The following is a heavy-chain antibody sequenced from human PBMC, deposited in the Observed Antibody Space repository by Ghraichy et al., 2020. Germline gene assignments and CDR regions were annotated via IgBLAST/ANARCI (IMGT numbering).Heavy chain of an antibody. J-gene: IGHJ5*02. CDR1: GGSISSYY. V-gene: IGHV4-59*01. D-gene: IGHD1-26*01. CDR2: INYRGST. CDR3: ARDEGMVGA. Sequence: SQTLSLTCTVSGGSISSYYWSWIRQPPGKGLEWIGYINYRGSTNYNPSLKSRVTISVDTSKNQFSLKLGSVTAADTAVYYWARDEGMVGAWGQGTLIAVAS.